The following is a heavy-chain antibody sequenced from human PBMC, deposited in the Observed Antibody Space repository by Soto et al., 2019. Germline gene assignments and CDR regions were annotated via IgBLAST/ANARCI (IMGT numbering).Heavy chain of an antibody. J-gene: IGHJ4*02. Sequence: SETLSLTCSISGGSISNYYWTWIRQAPGKGLEWIGYVHDSGRTVYNPSLKSRVTISVDTSKNQFSLKLSSVTAADTAVYYCARHDYDILTGYDHWGQGTLVTVSS. CDR3: ARHDYDILTGYDH. D-gene: IGHD3-9*01. CDR1: GGSISNYY. V-gene: IGHV4-59*08. CDR2: VHDSGRT.